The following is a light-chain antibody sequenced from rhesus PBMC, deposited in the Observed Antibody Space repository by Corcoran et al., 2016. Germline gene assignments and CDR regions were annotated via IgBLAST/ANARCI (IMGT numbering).Light chain of an antibody. Sequence: EIVMTQSPATLSLSPGETATISCRTSQIVSNYLAWYQKKPGQAPRLLIYGASSRATGIPARFSGRGSGTDFALTVSSLEPGDFAVYYCQESSNLWTFGQGTKVEIK. J-gene: IGKJ1*01. CDR2: GAS. CDR1: QIVSNY. CDR3: QESSNLWT. V-gene: IGKV3-31*02.